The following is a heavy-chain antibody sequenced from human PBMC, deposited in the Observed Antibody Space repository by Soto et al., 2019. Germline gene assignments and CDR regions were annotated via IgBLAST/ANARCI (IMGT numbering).Heavy chain of an antibody. CDR3: ARVAMVRNYYYYGMDV. CDR1: GYTFTGYY. CDR2: INPNSGGT. J-gene: IGHJ6*02. V-gene: IGHV1-2*02. D-gene: IGHD3-10*01. Sequence: QVQLVQSGAEVKKPGASVKVSCKASGYTFTGYYMHWVRQAPGQGLEWMGWINPNSGGTNYAQKFQGGVTMTRDTSISTAYMELSRLRSEDTAVYYCARVAMVRNYYYYGMDVWGQGTTVTVSS.